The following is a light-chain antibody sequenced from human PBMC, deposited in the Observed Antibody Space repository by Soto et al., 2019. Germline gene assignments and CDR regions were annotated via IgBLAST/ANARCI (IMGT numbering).Light chain of an antibody. V-gene: IGKV3-20*01. CDR1: QSVTSSY. CDR2: GAS. Sequence: EIVLTQSPGTLSLSPGERATLSCRASQSVTSSYLSWYQQKPGQAPRLLIYGASNLHSGIPDRFSGSGSGTDFTLIISSLQAEDLAVYYCQQYYNSPRTFGEGTKVDI. J-gene: IGKJ4*01. CDR3: QQYYNSPRT.